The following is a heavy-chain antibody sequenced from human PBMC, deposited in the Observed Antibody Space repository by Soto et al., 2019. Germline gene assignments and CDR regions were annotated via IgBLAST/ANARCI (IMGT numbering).Heavy chain of an antibody. CDR1: GYTFTGYY. J-gene: IGHJ6*03. V-gene: IGHV1-8*02. D-gene: IGHD3-3*01. CDR2: MNAYSGNT. Sequence: ASVKVSCKASGYTFTGYYMHWVRQAPGQGLEWMGWMNAYSGNTSYAQKFQGRVTMTTNTSISTAYMELSSLRSEDTAVYYCARAYDFWSGYHKQNYYYYMDVWGKGTTVTVSS. CDR3: ARAYDFWSGYHKQNYYYYMDV.